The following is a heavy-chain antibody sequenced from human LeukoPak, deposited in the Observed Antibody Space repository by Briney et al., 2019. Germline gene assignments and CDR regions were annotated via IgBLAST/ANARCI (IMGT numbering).Heavy chain of an antibody. J-gene: IGHJ3*02. CDR2: ITSSSSTT. D-gene: IGHD6-6*01. V-gene: IGHV3-48*04. Sequence: GGSLTLSCAASGFFFSTYGMNWVRQAPGKGLEWVSYITSSSSTTYYADSVRGRFIISRDSAKNSLYLQMNSLRAEDTAIYYCARQSISVSRPAFDIWGQGTMVTVSS. CDR3: ARQSISVSRPAFDI. CDR1: GFFFSTYG.